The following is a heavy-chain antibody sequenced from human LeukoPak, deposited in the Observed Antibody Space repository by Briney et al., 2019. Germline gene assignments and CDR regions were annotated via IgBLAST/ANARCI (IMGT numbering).Heavy chain of an antibody. CDR2: IYNSANT. J-gene: IGHJ3*02. Sequence: GGSLRLSCAASGFTVSSKFMNWVRQAPGKGLEWVSAIYNSANTHYADSVKGRFTISRDNSKNTLYLQMNSLRAEDTAIYYCARSDVFDIWGQGTMVTVSS. CDR1: GFTVSSKF. CDR3: ARSDVFDI. V-gene: IGHV3-53*01.